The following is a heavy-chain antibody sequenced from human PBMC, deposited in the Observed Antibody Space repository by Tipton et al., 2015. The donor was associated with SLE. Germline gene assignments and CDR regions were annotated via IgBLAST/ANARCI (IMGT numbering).Heavy chain of an antibody. J-gene: IGHJ6*02. V-gene: IGHV4-39*07. CDR3: ARHGTPLEVRFLEWPYFNGMDV. CDR2: IYYSGST. CDR1: GASITSGGFY. D-gene: IGHD3-3*01. Sequence: TLSLTCSVSGASITSGGFYWGWIRPPPGKGLEGIGSIYYSGSTYYNPSLKSRVTISVDTSKNQFSLKLSSVTAADTAVYYCARHGTPLEVRFLEWPYFNGMDVWGQGTTVTVSS.